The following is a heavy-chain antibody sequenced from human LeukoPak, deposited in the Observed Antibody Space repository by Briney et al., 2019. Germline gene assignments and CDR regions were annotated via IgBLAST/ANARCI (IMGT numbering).Heavy chain of an antibody. D-gene: IGHD6-19*01. Sequence: TSETLSLTCTVSGGSISSSSYYWGWIRQPPGKGLEWIGSIYYNGSTYYNPSLKSRVTISVDTSKNQFSLKLSSVTAADTAVYYCARHFAVAGMGGALWFDPWGQGTLVTVSS. CDR2: IYYNGST. CDR1: GGSISSSSYY. V-gene: IGHV4-39*01. CDR3: ARHFAVAGMGGALWFDP. J-gene: IGHJ5*02.